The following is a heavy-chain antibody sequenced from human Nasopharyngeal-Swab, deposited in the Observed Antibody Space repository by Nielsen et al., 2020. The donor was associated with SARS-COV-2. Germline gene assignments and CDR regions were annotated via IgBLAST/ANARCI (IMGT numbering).Heavy chain of an antibody. J-gene: IGHJ6*02. CDR1: GGSFSGYY. CDR2: INHSGST. CDR3: ARGSPRSGMDV. Sequence: SETLSLTCAVYGGSFSGYYSSWIRQPPGKGLEWIGEINHSGSTTYNPSLKSRVTISVDTSKNQFSLKLSSVTAADTAVYYCARGSPRSGMDVWGQGTTVTVSS. V-gene: IGHV4-34*01.